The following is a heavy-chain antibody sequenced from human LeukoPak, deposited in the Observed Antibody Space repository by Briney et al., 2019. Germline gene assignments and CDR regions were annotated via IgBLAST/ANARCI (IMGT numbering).Heavy chain of an antibody. CDR3: ASNKWEPIGRN. D-gene: IGHD1-26*01. J-gene: IGHJ4*02. V-gene: IGHV4-4*09. CDR1: GGSTSSYY. Sequence: SETLSLTCTVSGGSTSSYYWSWIRQPPGKGLEWIGYIYTSGSTNYNPSLKSRVTISVDTSKNQFSLKLSSVTAADTAVYYCASNKWEPIGRNWGQGTLVTVSS. CDR2: IYTSGST.